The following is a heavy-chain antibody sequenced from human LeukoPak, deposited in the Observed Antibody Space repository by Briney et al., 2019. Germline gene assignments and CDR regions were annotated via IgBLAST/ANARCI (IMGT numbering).Heavy chain of an antibody. D-gene: IGHD2-2*01. CDR3: ARDGCSSTSCYADY. V-gene: IGHV3-11*04. CDR1: GFTFRNYY. J-gene: IGHJ4*02. CDR2: ISSSGDTI. Sequence: GGSLRLSCAASGFTFRNYYMSWIRQAPGKGLEWISYISSSGDTIYYADSVKGRFTISRDNAKNSLYLQMNSLRAEDTAVYYCARDGCSSTSCYADYWGQGTLVTVSS.